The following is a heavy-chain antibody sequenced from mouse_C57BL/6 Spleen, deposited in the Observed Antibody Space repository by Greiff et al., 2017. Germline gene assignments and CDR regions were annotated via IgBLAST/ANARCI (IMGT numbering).Heavy chain of an antibody. CDR3: ARSLTMSFAY. CDR1: GYAFSSYW. Sequence: VKLMESGAELVKPGASVKISCKASGYAFSSYWMNWVKQRPGKGLEWIGQIYPGDGDTNYNGKFKGKATLTADKSSSTAYMQLSSLTSEDSAVYFCARSLTMSFAYWGQGTLVTVSA. J-gene: IGHJ3*01. V-gene: IGHV1-80*01. D-gene: IGHD1-1*02. CDR2: IYPGDGDT.